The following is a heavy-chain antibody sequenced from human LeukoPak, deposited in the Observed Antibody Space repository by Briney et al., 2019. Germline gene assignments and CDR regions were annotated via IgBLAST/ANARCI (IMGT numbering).Heavy chain of an antibody. J-gene: IGHJ6*02. CDR3: AKDIAAAVRSDGMDV. CDR2: ISWNSGSI. V-gene: IGHV3-9*01. Sequence: GRSLRLSCAASGFTFDDYAMHWVRQAPGKGLEWVSGISWNSGSIGYADSVKGRFTISRDNAKNSLYLQMNSLRAEDTALYYCAKDIAAAVRSDGMDVWGQGTTVTVSS. D-gene: IGHD6-13*01. CDR1: GFTFDDYA.